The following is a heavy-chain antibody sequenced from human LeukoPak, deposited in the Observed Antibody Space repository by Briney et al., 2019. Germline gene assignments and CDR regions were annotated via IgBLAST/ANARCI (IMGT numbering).Heavy chain of an antibody. Sequence: GASVKVSCKASGYTFTSYDINWVRQATGQGLEWMGWMNPNSGNTGYAQKYQGRVTMTRNTSISTAYMELSSLRSEDTAVYYCARGQYSYGYVSDYWGQGTLVTVSS. J-gene: IGHJ4*02. CDR2: MNPNSGNT. V-gene: IGHV1-8*01. D-gene: IGHD5-18*01. CDR3: ARGQYSYGYVSDY. CDR1: GYTFTSYD.